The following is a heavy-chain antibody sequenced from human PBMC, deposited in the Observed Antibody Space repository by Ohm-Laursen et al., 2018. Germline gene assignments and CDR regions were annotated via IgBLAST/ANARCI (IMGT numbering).Heavy chain of an antibody. D-gene: IGHD3-10*01. CDR3: ARADYYGSGRSIGNWFDP. CDR1: GGSFSGYY. CDR2: INHSGST. V-gene: IGHV4-34*01. J-gene: IGHJ5*02. Sequence: SDTLSLTCGVYGGSFSGYYWSWIRQPPGKGLEWIGEINHSGSTNYNPSLKSRVTISVDTSKNQFSLKLSSVTAADTAVYYCARADYYGSGRSIGNWFDPWGQGTLVTVSS.